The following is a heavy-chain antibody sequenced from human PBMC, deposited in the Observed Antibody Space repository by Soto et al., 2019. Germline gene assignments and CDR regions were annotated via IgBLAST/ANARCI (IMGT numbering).Heavy chain of an antibody. J-gene: IGHJ4*02. CDR3: ARTDYVPP. D-gene: IGHD3-10*02. CDR2: INHSGST. Sequence: QVQLQQWGAGLLKPSETLSLTCAVSGGSLSSYWWCWIRQSPGKGLEWIGEINHSGSTNYNPSLKSRVTISVDTSKNQFSLMLSSVTAADTALYYCARTDYVPPWGQGTLVTVSS. V-gene: IGHV4-34*01. CDR1: GGSLSSYW.